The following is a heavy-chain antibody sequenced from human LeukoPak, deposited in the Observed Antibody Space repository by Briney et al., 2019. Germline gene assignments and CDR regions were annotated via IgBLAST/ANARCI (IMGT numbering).Heavy chain of an antibody. Sequence: GRSLRLSCAASGFTFSSYAMHWVRQAPGKGLEWVALISNDESRIHYADSVKGRFTISRDNSKNTLYLQMNSLRTEDTAVYYCARDSGGGAPHKYWGQGTLVTVSS. CDR3: ARDSGGGAPHKY. V-gene: IGHV3-30*04. D-gene: IGHD1-26*01. CDR1: GFTFSSYA. J-gene: IGHJ4*02. CDR2: ISNDESRI.